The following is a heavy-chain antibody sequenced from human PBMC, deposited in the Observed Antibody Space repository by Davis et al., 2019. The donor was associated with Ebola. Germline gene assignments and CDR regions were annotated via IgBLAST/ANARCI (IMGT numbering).Heavy chain of an antibody. J-gene: IGHJ6*02. CDR1: GGTFRTFA. Sequence: AASVKVSCKASGGTFRTFAFSWVRQAPGQGLEWMGGIIPMFGPPNYAQKFHDRVTITAEEFTSIVYMELSGLSSEDTAVYYCATTLEFTSGELYRRYGMYVWGQGTTVSVSS. CDR2: IIPMFGPP. CDR3: ATTLEFTSGELYRRYGMYV. V-gene: IGHV1-69*13. D-gene: IGHD3-10*01.